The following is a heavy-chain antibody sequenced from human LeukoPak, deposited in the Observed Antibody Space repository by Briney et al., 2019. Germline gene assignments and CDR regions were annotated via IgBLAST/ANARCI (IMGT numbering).Heavy chain of an antibody. CDR2: IKQDGSEK. J-gene: IGHJ4*02. CDR3: AKRGEDADYFDY. CDR1: GFTFSNYW. D-gene: IGHD3-10*01. V-gene: IGHV3-7*03. Sequence: GGSLRLSCAASGFTFSNYWMSWVRQAPGKGLEWVANIKQDGSEKYYVDSVKGRFTISRDNAKNTLYLQMNSLKAEDTAVYYCAKRGEDADYFDYWGQGTLVTVSS.